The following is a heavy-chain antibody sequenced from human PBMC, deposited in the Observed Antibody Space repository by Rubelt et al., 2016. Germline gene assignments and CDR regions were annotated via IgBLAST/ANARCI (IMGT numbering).Heavy chain of an antibody. CDR3: ARGLDNYGY. J-gene: IGHJ4*02. CDR2: INHSGST. V-gene: IGHV4-34*01. CDR1: GGSFSGYY. D-gene: IGHD3-16*01. Sequence: QVQLQQWGAGLLKPSETLSLTCAVYGGSFSGYYWSWIRQPPGKGLEWIGEINHSGSTNYNPSLKSRVPISVDTSKNQFSLKLSAVTAADTAVYYCARGLDNYGYWGQGTLVTVSS.